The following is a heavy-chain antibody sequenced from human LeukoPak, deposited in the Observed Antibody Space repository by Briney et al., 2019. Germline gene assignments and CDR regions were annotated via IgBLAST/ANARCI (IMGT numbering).Heavy chain of an antibody. CDR1: GFTFNAYS. Sequence: GSLRLSCVASGFTFNAYSMNWARQAPGKGLEWIGEIHPSGSTYSKPSLESRVTMSVDTSKNHFSLKLTSVTAADTAVYYCARGDDSKKSGYWGQGTLVTVSS. CDR2: IHPSGST. V-gene: IGHV4-34*01. CDR3: ARGDDSKKSGY. J-gene: IGHJ4*02. D-gene: IGHD3-22*01.